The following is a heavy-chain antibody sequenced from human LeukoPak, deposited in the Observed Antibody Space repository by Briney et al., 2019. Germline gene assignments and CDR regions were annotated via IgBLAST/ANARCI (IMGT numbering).Heavy chain of an antibody. Sequence: GGSLRLSCAPSGFKFDTYAMHWVRQAPGKGLEWVALISYDGGNIYYGDSVRGRFTISRDNDNNMLYLQMSSLRPEDTAVYYCARDPPFGNGWSQNFFDYWGQGTLVIVSS. CDR2: ISYDGGNI. V-gene: IGHV3-30*04. CDR1: GFKFDTYA. D-gene: IGHD6-19*01. J-gene: IGHJ4*02. CDR3: ARDPPFGNGWSQNFFDY.